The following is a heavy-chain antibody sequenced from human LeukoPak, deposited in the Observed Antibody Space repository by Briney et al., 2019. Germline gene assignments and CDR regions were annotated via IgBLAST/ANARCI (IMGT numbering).Heavy chain of an antibody. V-gene: IGHV1-18*01. Sequence: ASVKVSCKASGYTFTSYGISWARQAPGQGLEWMGWISAYDDKRNSVRRFQDRITMTTDTSTSTSYLELRNLRSDDTAVYYCARVLVKTRGNYFHDDYWGQGTLVTVSS. CDR1: GYTFTSYG. CDR3: ARVLVKTRGNYFHDDY. D-gene: IGHD2/OR15-2a*01. CDR2: ISAYDDKR. J-gene: IGHJ4*02.